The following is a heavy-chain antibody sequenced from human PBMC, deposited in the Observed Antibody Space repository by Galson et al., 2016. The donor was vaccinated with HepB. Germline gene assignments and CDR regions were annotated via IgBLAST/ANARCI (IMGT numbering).Heavy chain of an antibody. J-gene: IGHJ3*01. CDR2: ISSSSNTI. D-gene: IGHD3-9*01. V-gene: IGHV3-48*01. CDR1: GFTFSTYS. Sequence: SLRLSCAASGFTFSTYSMHWVRQAPGKGLEWVSYISSSSNTIYYADSVKGRFTISRDNAKSSLHLQMKSLRAEDTAVYYCTRDQRSRILTGYYHRNAFDFWGQGTMVTVSS. CDR3: TRDQRSRILTGYYHRNAFDF.